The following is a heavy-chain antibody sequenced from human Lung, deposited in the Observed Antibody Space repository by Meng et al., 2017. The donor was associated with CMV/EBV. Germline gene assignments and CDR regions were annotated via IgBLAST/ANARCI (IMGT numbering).Heavy chain of an antibody. CDR3: ARDRTVTTAFSRWFDP. CDR1: GGTLNSYT. CDR2: IIPIVGIT. J-gene: IGHJ5*02. V-gene: IGHV1-69*04. D-gene: IGHD4-17*01. Sequence: SXXVSXKASGGTLNSYTISWVRQAPGQEFEWMGRIIPIVGITKYAQNFQGRLTITADKSTNTASMGLRRLRSDDTAVYYCARDRTVTTAFSRWFDPWGQGTLVTVFS.